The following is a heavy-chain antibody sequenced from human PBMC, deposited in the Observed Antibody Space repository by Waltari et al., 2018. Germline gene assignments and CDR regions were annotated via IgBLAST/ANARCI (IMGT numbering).Heavy chain of an antibody. V-gene: IGHV1-18*01. Sequence: QVQLVQSGAEVKKPGASVKVSCKASGNTFSSYAFTWVRQAPGQGLEWMGWINAYNGNTNYAQRLQGRVTMTTDTSTNTAYMELRSLRSDDTAVYYCAKSVTGYSYGGHYWGQGTLVTVSS. D-gene: IGHD5-18*01. J-gene: IGHJ4*02. CDR1: GNTFSSYA. CDR2: INAYNGNT. CDR3: AKSVTGYSYGGHY.